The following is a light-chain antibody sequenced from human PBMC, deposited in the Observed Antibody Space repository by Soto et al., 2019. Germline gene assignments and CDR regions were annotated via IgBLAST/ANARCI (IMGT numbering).Light chain of an antibody. J-gene: IGKJ5*01. Sequence: EIQMTQSPPTLSVSPGDRATISCRASESISSWLAWYQQKPGKAPKLLIYAASTMESGVPSRFSGTVSETEFSLTITSLQPEDSATYYCQQHYDSPITFGQGTRLEIK. V-gene: IGKV1-5*01. CDR2: AAS. CDR1: ESISSW. CDR3: QQHYDSPIT.